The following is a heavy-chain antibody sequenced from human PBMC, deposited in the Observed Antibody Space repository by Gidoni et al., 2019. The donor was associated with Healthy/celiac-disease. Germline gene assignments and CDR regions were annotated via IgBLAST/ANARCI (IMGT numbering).Heavy chain of an antibody. Sequence: EVELLESGGGLVQHGGSLRPTCAASGHTFSTYAMSWVRPAPGKGLEWVSAISGSGGSTYYADSVKCRFTISRDNSKNTLYLQMNSLRAEDTAVYYCAKGVYSYGPKINYFDYWGQGTLVTVSS. D-gene: IGHD5-18*01. V-gene: IGHV3-23*01. CDR1: GHTFSTYA. J-gene: IGHJ4*02. CDR3: AKGVYSYGPKINYFDY. CDR2: ISGSGGST.